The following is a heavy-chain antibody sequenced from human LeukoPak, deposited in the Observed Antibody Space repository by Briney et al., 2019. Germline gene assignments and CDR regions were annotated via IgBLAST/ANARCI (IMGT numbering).Heavy chain of an antibody. Sequence: SETLSLTCTVSGGSISSYYWSWIRQPPGKGLEWIGEINHSGSTNYNPSLKSRVTISVDTSKNQFSLKLSSVTAADTAVYYCARGGASYNWNWFDPWGQGTLVTVSS. D-gene: IGHD1-20*01. CDR1: GGSISSYY. CDR2: INHSGST. J-gene: IGHJ5*02. CDR3: ARGGASYNWNWFDP. V-gene: IGHV4-34*01.